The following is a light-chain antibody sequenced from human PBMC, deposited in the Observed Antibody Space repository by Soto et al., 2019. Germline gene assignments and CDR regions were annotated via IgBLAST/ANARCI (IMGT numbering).Light chain of an antibody. CDR2: GAS. V-gene: IGKV3-15*01. J-gene: IGKJ1*01. CDR1: QSVSTN. CDR3: QQYNTWPRT. Sequence: EIVMTQSPATLSVPPGERATLSCRASQSVSTNFAWYQQRPGQAPRLLFYGASFRATAVPARFTASGSGTEFTLTISSLQSEDFAVYYCQQYNTWPRTFGQGTKVEIK.